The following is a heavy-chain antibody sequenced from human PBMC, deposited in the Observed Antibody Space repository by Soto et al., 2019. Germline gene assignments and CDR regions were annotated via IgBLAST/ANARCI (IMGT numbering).Heavy chain of an antibody. Sequence: PVGSLRLSCSASGFNLKDYGMHWVRHAPGKGLEQVAASTYVGGTPYYVESVKGRFTVSRDNSKNTLYLQMGSLRPEDTAIYFCVKDYSTGRFPEYWGQGTLVTVSS. CDR1: GFNLKDYG. D-gene: IGHD2-8*02. CDR2: STYVGGTP. CDR3: VKDYSTGRFPEY. J-gene: IGHJ4*02. V-gene: IGHV3-64D*06.